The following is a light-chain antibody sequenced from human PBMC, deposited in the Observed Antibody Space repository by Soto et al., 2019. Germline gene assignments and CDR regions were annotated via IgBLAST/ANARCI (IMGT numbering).Light chain of an antibody. J-gene: IGKJ1*01. V-gene: IGKV1-8*01. CDR3: QQYYSYPRT. CDR2: AAS. CDR1: QDISSY. Sequence: AIRMTRSPSSFSASTGDRVTITCRASQDISSYLAWYQQKPGKAPKLLIYAASTLQSGVPSRFSGSGSGTDFTLTISCLQSEDFATYYCQQYYSYPRTFGQGTKVEIK.